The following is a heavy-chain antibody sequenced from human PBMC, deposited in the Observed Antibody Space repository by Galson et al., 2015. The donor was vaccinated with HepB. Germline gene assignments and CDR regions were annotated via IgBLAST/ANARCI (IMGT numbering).Heavy chain of an antibody. CDR1: GFSFSSYA. CDR3: AKGNRGRLRYYLDY. D-gene: IGHD1/OR15-1a*01. J-gene: IGHJ4*02. Sequence: SLRLSCAASGFSFSSYAVTWVRQAPGKGLEWVSALSASGDSTYYVDSAKGRFTISRDNSKNTLYLQMSSLRAEDTAVYYCAKGNRGRLRYYLDYWGQGTLVTVSS. V-gene: IGHV3-23*01. CDR2: LSASGDST.